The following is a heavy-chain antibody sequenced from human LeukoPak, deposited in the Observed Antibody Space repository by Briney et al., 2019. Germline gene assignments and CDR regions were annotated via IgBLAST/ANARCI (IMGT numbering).Heavy chain of an antibody. D-gene: IGHD2-21*01. CDR1: GFTFSSYA. CDR3: ATHIPWDI. CDR2: ISGSGGST. V-gene: IGHV3-23*01. Sequence: GGTLRLSCAASGFTFSSYAMSWVRQAPGKGLEWVSAISGSGGSTYYADSVKGRFTISRDNSKNTLYLQMNNLKSDDTAVYYCATHIPWDIWGPGTTVTVSS. J-gene: IGHJ3*02.